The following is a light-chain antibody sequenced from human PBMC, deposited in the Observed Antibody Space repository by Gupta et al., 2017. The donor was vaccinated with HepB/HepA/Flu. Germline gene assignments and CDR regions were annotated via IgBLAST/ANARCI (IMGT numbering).Light chain of an antibody. Sequence: DVVMTQSPLFLPVTLGQPASISCRSSQSLVHSDGNTFLHWFQQRPGQSPRRLIYRVSNRDSGVPDRFSGSGSGTDFTLKISSVEAEDVGIYYCVEGTHCPLTFGGGAKVEIK. CDR3: VEGTHCPLT. J-gene: IGKJ4*01. CDR2: RVS. CDR1: QSLVHSDGNTF. V-gene: IGKV2-30*02.